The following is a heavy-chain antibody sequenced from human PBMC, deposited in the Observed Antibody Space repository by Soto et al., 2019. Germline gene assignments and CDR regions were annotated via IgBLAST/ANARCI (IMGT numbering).Heavy chain of an antibody. CDR3: ARAWVVVTAPDY. CDR1: GYTFTSYA. V-gene: IGHV1-3*01. CDR2: INAGNGNT. Sequence: EASVKVSCEASGYTFTSYAMHWVRQAPGQRLEWMGWINAGNGNTKYSQKFQGRVTITRDTSASTAYMELSSLRSEDTAVYYCARAWVVVTAPDYWGQGTLVTVSS. D-gene: IGHD2-21*02. J-gene: IGHJ4*02.